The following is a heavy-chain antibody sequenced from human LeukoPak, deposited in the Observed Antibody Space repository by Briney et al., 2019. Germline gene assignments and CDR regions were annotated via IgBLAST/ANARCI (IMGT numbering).Heavy chain of an antibody. D-gene: IGHD3-3*02. CDR1: GGSISSSSYY. CDR3: ARDTARAFFDY. V-gene: IGHV4-39*07. Sequence: SETLSLTCTVSGGSISSSSYYWGWIRQPPGKGLEWIGSICYSGSTYYNPSLKSRVTISVDTSKNQFSLKLSSVTAADTAVYYCARDTARAFFDYWGQGTLVTVSS. J-gene: IGHJ4*02. CDR2: ICYSGST.